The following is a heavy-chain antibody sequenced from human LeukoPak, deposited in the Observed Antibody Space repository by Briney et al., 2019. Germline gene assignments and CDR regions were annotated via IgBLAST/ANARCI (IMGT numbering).Heavy chain of an antibody. Sequence: SETLSLTCSVSGDSFSSGGYSWIRQLPGMGLEWIGYAFSSGKTYYQTSLKSRVTISLDMSKNQFSLRLSSVTAADTAVYYCARARTQFSDGSGLNWFDPWGQGTLVTVSS. CDR1: GDSFSSGGYS. J-gene: IGHJ5*02. CDR3: ARARTQFSDGSGLNWFDP. V-gene: IGHV4-31*03. CDR2: AFSSGKT. D-gene: IGHD3-22*01.